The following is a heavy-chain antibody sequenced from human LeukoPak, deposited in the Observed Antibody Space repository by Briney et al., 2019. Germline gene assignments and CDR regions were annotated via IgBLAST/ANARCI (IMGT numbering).Heavy chain of an antibody. V-gene: IGHV1-8*03. Sequence: ASVKVSCKASGYTFTNFDINWVRQATGQGLEWMGWMNPNTGNAGYAQKSQDRVTITWDASISTAYMDLSSLRSEDTAVYYCANHGRSWPAESFQHWGQGTLVTVSS. J-gene: IGHJ1*01. CDR3: ANHGRSWPAESFQH. D-gene: IGHD6-13*01. CDR2: MNPNTGNA. CDR1: GYTFTNFD.